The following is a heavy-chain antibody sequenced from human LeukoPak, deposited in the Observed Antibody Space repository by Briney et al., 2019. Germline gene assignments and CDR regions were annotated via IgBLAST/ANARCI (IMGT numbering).Heavy chain of an antibody. Sequence: GGSLRLSCAASGLTFSSYAMSWVRQAPGKGLEWVSAISGSGGSTYYAGSVKGRFTISRDNSKNTLYLQMNSLRAEDTAVYYCAKEEGVGRYPRYWGQGTLVTVSS. D-gene: IGHD1-1*01. CDR2: ISGSGGST. CDR1: GLTFSSYA. J-gene: IGHJ4*02. V-gene: IGHV3-23*01. CDR3: AKEEGVGRYPRY.